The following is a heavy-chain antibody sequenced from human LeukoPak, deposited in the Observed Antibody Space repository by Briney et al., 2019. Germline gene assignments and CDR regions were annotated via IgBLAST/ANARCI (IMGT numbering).Heavy chain of an antibody. CDR3: TRGRGSYHLDY. CDR1: GFTFGDYG. CDR2: IRSKAYGGTT. D-gene: IGHD1-26*01. V-gene: IGHV3-49*04. J-gene: IGHJ4*02. Sequence: GRSLRLSCSASGFTFGDYGISWVRQAPGKGLEWVGFIRSKAYGGTTEYAASVKGRFTISRDDSKSIAYLQMNSLKTEDTGVYYCTRGRGSYHLDYWGQGTLVTVSS.